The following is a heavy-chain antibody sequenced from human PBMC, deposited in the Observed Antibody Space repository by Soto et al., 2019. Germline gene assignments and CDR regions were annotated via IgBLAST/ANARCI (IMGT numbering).Heavy chain of an antibody. CDR3: ARVLRRGYEPGNWFDP. V-gene: IGHV4-4*02. CDR1: CGSISSSNW. J-gene: IGHJ5*02. CDR2: IYHSGST. Sequence: PSETLSLTCAFSCGSISSSNWWSWVRQPPGKGLEWIGEIYHSGSTNYNPSLKSRVTISVDKSKNQFSLKLSSVTAADTAVYYCARVLRRGYEPGNWFDPWGQGTLVTVSS. D-gene: IGHD5-18*01.